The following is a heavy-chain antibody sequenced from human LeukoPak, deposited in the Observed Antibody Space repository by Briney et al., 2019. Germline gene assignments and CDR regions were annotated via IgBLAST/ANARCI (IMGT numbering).Heavy chain of an antibody. CDR3: ARQVYDSSGQFDY. CDR2: IYPGDSDT. V-gene: IGHV5-51*01. Sequence: GESLKISCKASGYSFNTYWIGWVRHMPGKGLEWMGIIYPGDSDTRYSPSFQGQVTISADTSISTAYLQWSSLKASDVAMYYCARQVYDSSGQFDYWGQGTLVTVSS. CDR1: GYSFNTYW. J-gene: IGHJ4*02. D-gene: IGHD3-22*01.